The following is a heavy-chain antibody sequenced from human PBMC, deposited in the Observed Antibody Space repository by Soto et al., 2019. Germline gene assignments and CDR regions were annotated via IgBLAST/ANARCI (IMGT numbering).Heavy chain of an antibody. V-gene: IGHV3-30-3*01. CDR3: ARDLGYSSGWYGWYYYYYGMDV. CDR2: ISYDGSNK. Sequence: SGGSLRLSCAASGFTLSSYAMHWVRQAPGKGLEWVAVISYDGSNKYYADSVKGRFTISRDNSKNTLYLQMNSLRAEDTAVYYCARDLGYSSGWYGWYYYYYGMDVWGQGTTVTVSS. D-gene: IGHD6-19*01. J-gene: IGHJ6*02. CDR1: GFTLSSYA.